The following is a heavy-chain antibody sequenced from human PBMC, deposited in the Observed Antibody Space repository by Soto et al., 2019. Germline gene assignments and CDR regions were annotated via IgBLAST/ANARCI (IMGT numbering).Heavy chain of an antibody. CDR2: ISGSGGST. V-gene: IGHV3-23*01. Sequence: PVGSLRLSCAASGFTFSSYAMSWVRQAPGKGLEWVSAISGSGGSTYYADSVKGRFTISRDNSKNTLYLQMNSLRAEDTAVYYCAKDPASGSYYSRVYWGQGTLVTVSS. J-gene: IGHJ4*02. D-gene: IGHD1-26*01. CDR3: AKDPASGSYYSRVY. CDR1: GFTFSSYA.